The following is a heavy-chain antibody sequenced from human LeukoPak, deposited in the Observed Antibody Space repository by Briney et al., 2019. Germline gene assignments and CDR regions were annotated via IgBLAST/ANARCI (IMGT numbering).Heavy chain of an antibody. Sequence: PSETLSLTCTVSGYSISNNFYWAWIRQSPGKGLEWIVSINHSWSTYYNPSLKSRVTISVDTSKNQFSLKLSSVTAADTAVYYCARGLQDSSGYYYGVYYYYYMDVWGKGTTVTISS. CDR3: ARGLQDSSGYYYGVYYYYYMDV. CDR1: GYSISNNFY. CDR2: INHSWST. D-gene: IGHD3-22*01. V-gene: IGHV4-38-2*02. J-gene: IGHJ6*03.